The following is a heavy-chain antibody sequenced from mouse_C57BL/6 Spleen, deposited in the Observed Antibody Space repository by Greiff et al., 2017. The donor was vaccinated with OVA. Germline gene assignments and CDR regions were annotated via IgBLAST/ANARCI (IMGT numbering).Heavy chain of an antibody. CDR3: ERVYGNYSGFAY. Sequence: QVQLQQPGAELVRPGNSVKLSCKASGYTFTSYWMHWVKQRPGQGLEWIGVIDPSDSYNNYNQMFKGKATLTVDTSSSTAYMQLSSLTSEDAADYYGERVYGNYSGFAYWGQGTLVTVSA. CDR2: IDPSDSYN. D-gene: IGHD2-1*01. V-gene: IGHV1-59*01. J-gene: IGHJ3*01. CDR1: GYTFTSYW.